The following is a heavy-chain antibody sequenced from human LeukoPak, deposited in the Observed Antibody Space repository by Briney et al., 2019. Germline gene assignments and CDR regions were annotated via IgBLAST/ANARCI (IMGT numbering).Heavy chain of an antibody. Sequence: ASVKASCKASGYTFTSYDINWVRQATGQGLEWMGWMNPNSGNTGYAQKFQGRVTMTRNTSMSTAYMELSSLRSEDTAVYYCARVVPAANYGDYYFDYWGQGTLVTVSS. D-gene: IGHD2-2*01. J-gene: IGHJ4*02. CDR3: ARVVPAANYGDYYFDY. CDR2: MNPNSGNT. CDR1: GYTFTSYD. V-gene: IGHV1-8*01.